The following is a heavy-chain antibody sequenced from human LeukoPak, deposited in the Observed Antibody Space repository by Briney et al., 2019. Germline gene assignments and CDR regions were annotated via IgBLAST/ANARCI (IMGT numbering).Heavy chain of an antibody. CDR2: ISYDGSNK. D-gene: IGHD4/OR15-4a*01. V-gene: IGHV3-30-3*01. Sequence: GGSLRLSCAASGFTFSTYPMHWVRQAPGKGLEWVAVISYDGSNKYYADSVKGRFTISRDNSKNTLYLQMNSLRAEDTAVYYCAREEPLTAFDYWGQGTLVTVSS. J-gene: IGHJ4*02. CDR3: AREEPLTAFDY. CDR1: GFTFSTYP.